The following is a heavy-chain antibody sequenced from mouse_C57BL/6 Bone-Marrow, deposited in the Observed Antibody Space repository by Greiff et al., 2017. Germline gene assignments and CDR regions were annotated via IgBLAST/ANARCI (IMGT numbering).Heavy chain of an antibody. D-gene: IGHD3-2*02. CDR3: ARSSGYDFGD. Sequence: EVMLVESGGGLVKPGGSLKLSCAASGFTFSSYAMSWVRQTPEKRLEWVATISDGGSYTYYPDTVKGRFTISRDNAKNNLYLQMSHLESEDTAMYYCARSSGYDFGDWGKSTTLTVST. CDR1: GFTFSSYA. CDR2: ISDGGSYT. J-gene: IGHJ2*01. V-gene: IGHV5-4*03.